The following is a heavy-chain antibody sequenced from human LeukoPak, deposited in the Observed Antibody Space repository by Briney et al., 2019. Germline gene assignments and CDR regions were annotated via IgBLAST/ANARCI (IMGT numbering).Heavy chain of an antibody. CDR1: GGTFSSYA. CDR3: ALVRVNYYGMDV. J-gene: IGHJ6*02. D-gene: IGHD3-10*01. Sequence: SVKVSCKASGGTFSSYAISWVRQAPGQGLEWMGRIIPIFGTANYAQKFQGRVTITADKSTSTAYMELSSLRSEDTAVYYCALVRVNYYGMDVWGQGTTVTVSS. V-gene: IGHV1-69*06. CDR2: IIPIFGTA.